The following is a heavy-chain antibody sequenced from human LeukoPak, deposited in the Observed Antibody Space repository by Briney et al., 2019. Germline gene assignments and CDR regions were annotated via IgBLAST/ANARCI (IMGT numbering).Heavy chain of an antibody. Sequence: SETLSLTCTVSGGSISSYYWSWIRQPPGKGLEWIGYIYYSGSTNYNPSLKSRVTISVDTSKNQFSLKLGSVTAADTAVYFCARGEINSGSYLGGYDAFDIWGQGTMVTISS. V-gene: IGHV4-59*01. D-gene: IGHD1-26*01. CDR1: GGSISSYY. J-gene: IGHJ3*02. CDR2: IYYSGST. CDR3: ARGEINSGSYLGGYDAFDI.